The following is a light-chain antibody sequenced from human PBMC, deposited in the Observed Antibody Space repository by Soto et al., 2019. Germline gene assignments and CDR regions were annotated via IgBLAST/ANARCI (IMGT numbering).Light chain of an antibody. Sequence: EIVLTQSPGTLSLSPGERATLSCRASQSVRSSFLAWYQQKPGQAPRRLIYDTSTSATGIPDRFSGSGSVTDFTLATSRLEAPAFAVYYCQQYDNSFLYTCGQGAKLEIK. CDR1: QSVRSSF. V-gene: IGKV3-20*01. CDR3: QQYDNSFLYT. J-gene: IGKJ2*01. CDR2: DTS.